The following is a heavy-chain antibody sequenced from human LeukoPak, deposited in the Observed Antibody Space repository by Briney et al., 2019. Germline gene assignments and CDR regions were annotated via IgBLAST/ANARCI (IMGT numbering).Heavy chain of an antibody. D-gene: IGHD2-21*02. V-gene: IGHV1-18*04. CDR3: ARVCHIVVVTAEGGWFDP. Sequence: ASVKVSCKASGYPLTSYYMHWVRQAPGQGLEWVGWTSIYNGKTYYAQRLQDRVTMTTDTSTNTVYMELRSLTSDDTAVYYCARVCHIVVVTAEGGWFDPWGQGTLVTVSS. CDR1: GYPLTSYY. CDR2: TSIYNGKT. J-gene: IGHJ5*02.